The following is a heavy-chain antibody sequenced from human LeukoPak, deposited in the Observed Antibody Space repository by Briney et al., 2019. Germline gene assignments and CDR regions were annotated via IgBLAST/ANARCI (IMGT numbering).Heavy chain of an antibody. CDR2: ISYDGTNK. CDR1: GFTFSSYA. D-gene: IGHD3-22*01. J-gene: IGHJ3*02. CDR3: AKGGYYASSGSYAFDI. V-gene: IGHV3-30*04. Sequence: TGGSLRLSCSASGFTFSSYAMHWVRQAPGKGLDWVAVISYDGTNKYYVDSVKGRFTISRDNSKNTLYLRMNSLRAEDTAVYYCAKGGYYASSGSYAFDIWGQGTVVTVSS.